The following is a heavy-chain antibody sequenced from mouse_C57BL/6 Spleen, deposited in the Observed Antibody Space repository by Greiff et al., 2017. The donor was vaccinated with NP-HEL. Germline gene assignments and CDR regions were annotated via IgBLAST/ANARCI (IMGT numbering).Heavy chain of an antibody. D-gene: IGHD1-1*01. V-gene: IGHV2-6-1*01. CDR3: SRQGVYYYVSSHDDYAMDY. J-gene: IGHJ4*01. CDR1: GFSLTSYG. CDR2: IWSDGST. Sequence: QVQLKQSGPGLVAPSQSLSITCTVSGFSLTSYGVHWVRQPPGKGLEWLVVIWSDGSTTYNSALKSRLSISKDNSKSQVFLKMNSLQTDDTAMYYCSRQGVYYYVSSHDDYAMDYWGQGTSGTVSS.